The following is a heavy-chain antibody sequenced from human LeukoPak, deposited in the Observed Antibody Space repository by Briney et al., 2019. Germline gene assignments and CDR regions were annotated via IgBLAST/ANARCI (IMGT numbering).Heavy chain of an antibody. V-gene: IGHV3-23*01. CDR3: AKDGGSYSFQH. CDR1: GFTFSTYA. J-gene: IGHJ1*01. Sequence: GGSLRLSCAASGFTFSTYAMSLVRQAPGKGLEWVSGINDRGGRTYYADSVKGRFTISRDNSNNTLYLQMNSLRAEDTAVYYCAKDGGSYSFQHWGQGTLVTVSS. D-gene: IGHD3-22*01. CDR2: INDRGGRT.